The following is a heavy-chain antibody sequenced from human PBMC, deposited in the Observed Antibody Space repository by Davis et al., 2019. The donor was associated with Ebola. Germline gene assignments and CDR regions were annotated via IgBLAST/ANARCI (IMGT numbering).Heavy chain of an antibody. V-gene: IGHV3-23*01. Sequence: GESLKISCTASGFTFSSYAMSWVRQGPGKGLEWVSTIGGSGADIRLADSVRGRFTISRDNSQNTLYLQMNSLRAEDTAVYYCSRGPYDFWSGWENWGQGTLVTVSS. CDR2: IGGSGADI. CDR3: SRGPYDFWSGWEN. J-gene: IGHJ4*02. CDR1: GFTFSSYA. D-gene: IGHD3-3*01.